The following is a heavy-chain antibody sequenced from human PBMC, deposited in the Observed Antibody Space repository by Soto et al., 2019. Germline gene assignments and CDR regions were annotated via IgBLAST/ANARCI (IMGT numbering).Heavy chain of an antibody. D-gene: IGHD6-13*01. J-gene: IGHJ4*02. CDR2: IFYSGST. CDR3: ARGYRQSGYSSSWVFDY. CDR1: GGSINSGGYY. V-gene: IGHV4-31*03. Sequence: QVQLQESGPGLVKPSQTLSLICTVSGGSINSGGYYWNWIRQHPGKGLEWIGYIFYSGSTYYNTFLRRRVTIAADTSENQFSLNLSSVTAADTAVYFCARGYRQSGYSSSWVFDYWGQGTLVDVSS.